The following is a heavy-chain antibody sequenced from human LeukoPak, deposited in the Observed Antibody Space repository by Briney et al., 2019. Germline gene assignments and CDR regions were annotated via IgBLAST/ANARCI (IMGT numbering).Heavy chain of an antibody. CDR3: VRDRELTY. J-gene: IGHJ4*02. CDR2: TYNSGST. V-gene: IGHV4-59*01. D-gene: IGHD5-24*01. Sequence: SETLSLTCTVSGGSISIYYWSWIRQPPGKGLEWLGYTYNSGSTYYNPSLKSRVTISVDTSKNQFSLRLTSMTAADAAVYYCVRDRELTYWGQGTLVTVSS. CDR1: GGSISIYY.